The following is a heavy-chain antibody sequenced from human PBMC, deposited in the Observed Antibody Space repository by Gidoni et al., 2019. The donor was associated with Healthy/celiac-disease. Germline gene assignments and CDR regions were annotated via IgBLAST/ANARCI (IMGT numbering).Heavy chain of an antibody. J-gene: IGHJ6*03. V-gene: IGHV3-53*01. Sequence: EVQLVESGGGLIQPGGSLRLSCAASGFTVSSNYMSWVRQAPGKGLEWVSVIYSGGSTYYADSVKGRFTISRDNSKNTLYLQMNSLRAEDTAVYYCARDLVEYYYYYMDVWGKGTTVTVSS. D-gene: IGHD1-26*01. CDR3: ARDLVEYYYYYMDV. CDR1: GFTVSSNY. CDR2: IYSGGST.